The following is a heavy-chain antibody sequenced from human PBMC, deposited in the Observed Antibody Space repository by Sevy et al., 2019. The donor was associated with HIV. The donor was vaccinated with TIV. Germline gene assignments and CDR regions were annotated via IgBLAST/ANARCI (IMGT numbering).Heavy chain of an antibody. J-gene: IGHJ4*02. CDR3: ARLFSCGGDCYYLDY. V-gene: IGHV3-30-3*01. Sequence: GESLKISCAASGFTFSNYDMHWVRQAPGKGLEWVAVISHDGNYKNYADSVKVRFTISRDDFKNTLYLQMSSLRPEDTAVYFCARLFSCGGDCYYLDYWGQGALVTVSS. CDR2: ISHDGNYK. CDR1: GFTFSNYD. D-gene: IGHD2-21*02.